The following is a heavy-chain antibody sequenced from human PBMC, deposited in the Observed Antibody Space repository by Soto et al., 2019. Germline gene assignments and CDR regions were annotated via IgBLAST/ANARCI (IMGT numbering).Heavy chain of an antibody. V-gene: IGHV4-30-4*01. Sequence: QVQLQESGPGLVKPSQTLSLTCTVSGGSISTDNYWWSWIRQSPDMGLEWIGHIYNGGSTYNNPSLECRVTMSVDTSNNQLSRTLSSVSAADTAVYYCARGPSGDKFDSWGQGTLVTVSS. CDR1: GGSISTDNYW. J-gene: IGHJ4*02. CDR3: ARGPSGDKFDS. CDR2: IYNGGST. D-gene: IGHD7-27*01.